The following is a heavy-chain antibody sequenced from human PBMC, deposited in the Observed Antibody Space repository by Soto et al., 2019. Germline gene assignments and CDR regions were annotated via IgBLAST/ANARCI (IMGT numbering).Heavy chain of an antibody. CDR3: ATLRAGSGGFLFDY. CDR2: IYYSGST. Sequence: QVQLQESGPGLVKPSETLSLTCTVSGGSISSYYWSWIRQPPGKGLEWIGYIYYSGSTNYNPSLKSRVTISVDTSKNQLSLKLSSVTAADTAVYYCATLRAGSGGFLFDYWGQGTLVTVSS. CDR1: GGSISSYY. J-gene: IGHJ4*02. V-gene: IGHV4-59*01. D-gene: IGHD3-10*01.